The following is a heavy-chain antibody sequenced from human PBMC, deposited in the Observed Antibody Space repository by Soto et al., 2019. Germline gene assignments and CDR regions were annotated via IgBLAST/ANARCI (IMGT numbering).Heavy chain of an antibody. D-gene: IGHD1-26*01. J-gene: IGHJ3*02. V-gene: IGHV4-34*01. CDR3: VRYLVGATTVDAFDI. Sequence: QVQLQQWGAGLLKPSETLSLTCAVYGGSFSGYYWSWIRQPPGKGLEWIGEINHSGSTNYNPYLKSRVTISVDTSKNQFPLKLSSVTAADTAVYYCVRYLVGATTVDAFDIWGQGTMVTVSS. CDR2: INHSGST. CDR1: GGSFSGYY.